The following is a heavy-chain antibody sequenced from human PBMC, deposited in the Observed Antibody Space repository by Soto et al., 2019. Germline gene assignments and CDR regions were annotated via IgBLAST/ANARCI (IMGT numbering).Heavy chain of an antibody. CDR1: GGSISSGDYY. V-gene: IGHV4-30-4*01. J-gene: IGHJ4*02. Sequence: SQTLSLTCTVSGGSISSGDYYWSWIRQPPGKGLEWIGYIYYSGSTYYNPSLKSRVTISVDTSKNQFSLKLSSVTAADTAVYYCARGDGHYYDSSSGYYRPHYFDYWGQGTLVTVS. D-gene: IGHD3-22*01. CDR2: IYYSGST. CDR3: ARGDGHYYDSSSGYYRPHYFDY.